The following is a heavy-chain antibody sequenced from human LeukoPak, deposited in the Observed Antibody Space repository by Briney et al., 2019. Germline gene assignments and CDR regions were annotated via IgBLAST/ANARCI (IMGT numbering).Heavy chain of an antibody. V-gene: IGHV3-23*01. J-gene: IGHJ4*02. D-gene: IGHD3-22*01. CDR1: GFTFSSYA. CDR2: ISASGGIT. Sequence: QPGGSLRLSCAASGFTFSSYAMSWVRQAPGKGLEWVSAISASGGITYFADSVKGRFTISRDNSKNTLYLQMNSLSAEDTAVYYCAKARLSSVVITNFDYWGQGTLVTVSS. CDR3: AKARLSSVVITNFDY.